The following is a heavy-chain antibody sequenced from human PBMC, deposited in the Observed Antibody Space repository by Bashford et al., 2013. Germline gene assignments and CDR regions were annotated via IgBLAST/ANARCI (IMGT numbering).Heavy chain of an antibody. V-gene: IGHV1-69*04. CDR1: GGTFSSYA. J-gene: IGHJ2*01. D-gene: IGHD6-13*01. CDR3: ARLPSSWDPGFDL. CDR2: IIPILGIA. Sequence: SVKVSCKASGGTFSSYAISWVRQAPGQGLEWMGRIIPILGIANYAQKFQGRVTITADKSTSTAYMELSSLRSEDTAVYYCARLPSSWDPGFDLWGRGTLVTVSS.